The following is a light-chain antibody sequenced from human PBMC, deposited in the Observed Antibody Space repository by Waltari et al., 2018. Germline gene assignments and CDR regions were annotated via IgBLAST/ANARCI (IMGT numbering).Light chain of an antibody. CDR1: QSISSW. Sequence: DILMTQSPSTLSASVGDRVTITCRASQSISSWLAWYQQKPGKAPKLLIYKASSLETGVPSRFSGSGSGTEFTLTISNLQPDDFATYYCQQYNTYSTFGQGTKVEIE. CDR2: KAS. CDR3: QQYNTYST. V-gene: IGKV1-5*03. J-gene: IGKJ1*01.